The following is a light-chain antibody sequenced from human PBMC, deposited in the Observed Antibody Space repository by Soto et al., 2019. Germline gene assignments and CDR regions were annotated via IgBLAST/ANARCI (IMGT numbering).Light chain of an antibody. J-gene: IGKJ5*01. CDR1: QNINRR. CDR3: QQFNEFPIT. V-gene: IGKV1-5*01. Sequence: DIKMNQSPSTLSASVGDRVTITCRASQNINRRLAWYQQKPGKAPNLLIYEASSLESGVPSRFSGSGSGTDFTLTISSLQPEDFATYYCQQFNEFPITFGQGTRLEIK. CDR2: EAS.